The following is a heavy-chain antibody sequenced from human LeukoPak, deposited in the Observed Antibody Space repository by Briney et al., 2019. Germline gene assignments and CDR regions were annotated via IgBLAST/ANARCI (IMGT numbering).Heavy chain of an antibody. CDR1: GFTFNSYS. D-gene: IGHD6-13*01. CDR2: ISGSNSYI. CDR3: ARGQSSSWPKSLDYYYYYMDV. V-gene: IGHV3-21*01. J-gene: IGHJ6*03. Sequence: NPGGSLRLSCAASGFTFNSYSMNWVRQAPGKGLEWVSSISGSNSYIYYADSVKGRFTISRDNAKNSLYLQMNSLRAEDTAVYYCARGQSSSWPKSLDYYYYYMDVWGKGTTVTVSS.